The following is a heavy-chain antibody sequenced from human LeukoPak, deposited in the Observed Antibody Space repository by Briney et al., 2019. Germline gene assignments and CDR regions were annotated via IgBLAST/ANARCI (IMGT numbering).Heavy chain of an antibody. CDR1: GYTFTGYY. V-gene: IGHV1-2*02. Sequence: GASVRVSCKASGYTFTGYYMHWVRQAPGQGIEWMGWINPNSGGTNYAQKFQGRVTMTRDTSISTAYMELSRLRSDDTAVYYCARVATMVRGVINQLLGYWGQGTLVTVSS. CDR3: ARVATMVRGVINQLLGY. CDR2: INPNSGGT. J-gene: IGHJ4*02. D-gene: IGHD3-10*01.